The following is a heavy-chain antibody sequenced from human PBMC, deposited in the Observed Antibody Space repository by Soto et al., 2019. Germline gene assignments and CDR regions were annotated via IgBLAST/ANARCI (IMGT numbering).Heavy chain of an antibody. CDR2: ISAYNGNT. D-gene: IGHD6-19*01. V-gene: IGHV1-18*01. CDR1: GYTFTSYG. CDR3: ARELGVVAGNWGFVKYTWFAP. J-gene: IGHJ5*02. Sequence: QVQLVQSGAEVKKPGASVKVSCKASGYTFTSYGISWVRQAPGNGLEWMGWISAYNGNTNYAQKLQGRVTMTTDTATSTAYMELSSLRSDDTAVYYCARELGVVAGNWGFVKYTWFAPWGQGTLVTVSS.